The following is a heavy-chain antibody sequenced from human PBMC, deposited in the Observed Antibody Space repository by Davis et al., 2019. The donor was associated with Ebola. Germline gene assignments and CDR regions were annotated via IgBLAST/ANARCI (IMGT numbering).Heavy chain of an antibody. CDR1: GFTFSSYR. CDR3: ARVESSFYAGDY. J-gene: IGHJ4*02. V-gene: IGHV3-74*03. Sequence: GESLKISCAVSGFTFSSYRMHWVRQVPGTGLVWVSRIDRDGSNTKYADSVKGRFTISRDNAKNSLYLQMNSLTDEDTAVYYCARVESSFYAGDYWGQGTLVTVSS. D-gene: IGHD6-13*01. CDR2: IDRDGSNT.